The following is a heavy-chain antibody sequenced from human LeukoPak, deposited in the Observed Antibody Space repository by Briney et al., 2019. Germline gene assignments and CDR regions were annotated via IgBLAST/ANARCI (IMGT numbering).Heavy chain of an antibody. CDR1: GFTFSNAW. Sequence: GGSLRLSCAASGFTFSNAWMSWVRQAPGKGLEWVSGITWNGDNMTYADSVKGRFIISRDNSKNSLSLQMNSLTTEDTAFYYCAKGDWFDSWGQGTLVTVSS. CDR2: ITWNGDNM. CDR3: AKGDWFDS. J-gene: IGHJ5*01. D-gene: IGHD3-16*01. V-gene: IGHV3-20*04.